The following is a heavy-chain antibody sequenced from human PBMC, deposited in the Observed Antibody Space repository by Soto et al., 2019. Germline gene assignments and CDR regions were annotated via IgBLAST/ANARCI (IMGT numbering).Heavy chain of an antibody. CDR3: ARREWETAPIDY. V-gene: IGHV4-59*01. CDR2: IYYSGST. J-gene: IGHJ4*02. D-gene: IGHD1-26*01. CDR1: GGSISSYY. Sequence: SETLSLTCTVSGGSISSYYWSWIRQPPGKGLEWIGCIYYSGSTNYNPSLKSRVTISVDTSKNQFSLKLSSVTAADTAVYYCARREWETAPIDYWGQGTLVTVSS.